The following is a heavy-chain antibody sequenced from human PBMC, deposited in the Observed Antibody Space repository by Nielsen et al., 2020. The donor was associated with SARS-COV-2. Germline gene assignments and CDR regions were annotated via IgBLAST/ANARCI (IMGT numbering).Heavy chain of an antibody. J-gene: IGHJ6*02. CDR2: INPSGGST. CDR1: GYIFTSYY. Sequence: ASVKVSCKAFGYIFTSYYMHWVRQAPGQGLEWMGIINPSGGSTNYARNFQGRVAMTRDTSTSTVYMELSSLRSEDTALYYCARGTGTTRNYYYFHGMDVWGQGTTVTVSS. CDR3: ARGTGTTRNYYYFHGMDV. V-gene: IGHV1-46*01. D-gene: IGHD1-1*01.